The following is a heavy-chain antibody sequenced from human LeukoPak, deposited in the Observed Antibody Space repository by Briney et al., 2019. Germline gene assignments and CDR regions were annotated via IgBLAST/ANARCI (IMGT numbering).Heavy chain of an antibody. J-gene: IGHJ4*02. CDR3: ARDQDSYGQDYYDSSGYYR. CDR1: GFTFSSYS. D-gene: IGHD3-22*01. CDR2: ISSSSYI. Sequence: PGGSLRLSCAAYGFTFSSYSMNWVRQAPGKGLEWVSSISSSSYIYYADSVKGRFTISRDNAKNSLYLQMNSLRAEDTAVYYCARDQDSYGQDYYDSSGYYRWGQGTLVTVSS. V-gene: IGHV3-21*01.